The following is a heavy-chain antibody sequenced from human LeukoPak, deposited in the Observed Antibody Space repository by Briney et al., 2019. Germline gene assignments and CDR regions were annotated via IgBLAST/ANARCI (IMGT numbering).Heavy chain of an antibody. Sequence: QPGGSLRLSCAASGFTFSSYAMSWVRQAPGKGLEWVSAISGSGGSTYYAGSVKGRFTISRDNSKNTLYLQMNSLRAEDTVVYYCAKDAADIVVVPAALKPQNYYYGMDVWGKGTTVTVSS. D-gene: IGHD2-2*01. V-gene: IGHV3-23*01. CDR2: ISGSGGST. CDR3: AKDAADIVVVPAALKPQNYYYGMDV. CDR1: GFTFSSYA. J-gene: IGHJ6*04.